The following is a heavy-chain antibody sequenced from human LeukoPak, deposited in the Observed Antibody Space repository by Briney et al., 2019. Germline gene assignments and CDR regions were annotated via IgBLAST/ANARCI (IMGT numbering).Heavy chain of an antibody. V-gene: IGHV4-34*01. CDR2: INHSGST. D-gene: IGHD2-2*01. CDR3: ARGLGYCSSTSCYNWFAP. J-gene: IGHJ5*02. Sequence: SETLSLTCAVYGGSFSGYYWSWIRQPPGKGLEWIGEINHSGSTNYNPSLKSRVTISVDTSKNQFSLKLSPVTAADTAVYYCARGLGYCSSTSCYNWFAPWGQGTLVTVSS. CDR1: GGSFSGYY.